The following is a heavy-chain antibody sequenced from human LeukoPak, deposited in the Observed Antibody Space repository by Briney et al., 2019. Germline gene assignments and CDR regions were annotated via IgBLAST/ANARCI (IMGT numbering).Heavy chain of an antibody. D-gene: IGHD4-17*01. Sequence: PSETLSLTCTVSGGSISRSRHYWGWIRQPPGKDLEWIGSVYYSGNTYYNPSLRSRLTVSVDMSKSQFSLKLNSVTAADTAVFYCARSGLRGAFDYWGQGSLVTVSS. J-gene: IGHJ4*02. CDR3: ARSGLRGAFDY. CDR2: VYYSGNT. V-gene: IGHV4-39*01. CDR1: GGSISRSRHY.